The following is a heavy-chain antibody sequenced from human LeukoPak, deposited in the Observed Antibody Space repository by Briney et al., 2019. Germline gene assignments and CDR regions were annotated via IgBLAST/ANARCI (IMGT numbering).Heavy chain of an antibody. Sequence: ASVKVSCKASGYTFTGYYMHWLRQAPGQGLEWMGWINPNNGGTKYAQKFQGRVTMTRDTSISTAYMELSRMTSDDTAVYYCARENPSTINGFDIWGQGTVITVSS. CDR1: GYTFTGYY. D-gene: IGHD1-14*01. J-gene: IGHJ3*02. CDR3: ARENPSTINGFDI. CDR2: INPNNGGT. V-gene: IGHV1-2*02.